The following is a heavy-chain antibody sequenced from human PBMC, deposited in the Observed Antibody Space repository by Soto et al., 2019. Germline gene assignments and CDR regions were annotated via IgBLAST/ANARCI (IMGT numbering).Heavy chain of an antibody. J-gene: IGHJ4*02. Sequence: PSETLSLTCTVSGGSVRSYYRGWIRQPPGKGLEWIGYIYYSGSTKYNPSLKSRVTMSVDTSNNQFSLKVSSVTAADTAVYYCARHSNRNYGLYYFDFWGLGALVTVSS. CDR3: ARHSNRNYGLYYFDF. D-gene: IGHD4-4*01. CDR1: GGSVRSYY. V-gene: IGHV4-59*08. CDR2: IYYSGST.